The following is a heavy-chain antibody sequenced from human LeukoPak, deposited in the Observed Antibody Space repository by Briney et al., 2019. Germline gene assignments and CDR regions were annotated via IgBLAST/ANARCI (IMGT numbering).Heavy chain of an antibody. CDR2: IKQDGSEK. D-gene: IGHD2-2*01. J-gene: IGHJ4*02. V-gene: IGHV3-7*01. CDR1: GFTFSSYW. Sequence: GGSLRLSCAASGFTFSSYWMGWVRQAPGKGLEWVANIKQDGSEKYYVDSVKGRFTISRDNAKNSLYLQMNSLRAEDTAVYYCAYCSSTSCYGGGDYYFDYWGQGTLVTVSS. CDR3: AYCSSTSCYGGGDYYFDY.